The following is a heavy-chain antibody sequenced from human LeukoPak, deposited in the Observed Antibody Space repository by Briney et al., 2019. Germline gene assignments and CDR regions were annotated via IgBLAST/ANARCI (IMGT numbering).Heavy chain of an antibody. CDR2: IRYDGSNK. V-gene: IGHV3-30*02. D-gene: IGHD3-10*01. CDR1: GFTFSSYG. CDR3: AKELLAPYYYGSGSYYPHY. Sequence: PGGSLRLSYAASGFTFSSYGMHWVRQAPGKGLEWVAFIRYDGSNKYYADSVKGRFTISRDNSKNTLYLQLNSLRAEDTAVYYCAKELLAPYYYGSGSYYPHYWGQGTLVTVSS. J-gene: IGHJ4*02.